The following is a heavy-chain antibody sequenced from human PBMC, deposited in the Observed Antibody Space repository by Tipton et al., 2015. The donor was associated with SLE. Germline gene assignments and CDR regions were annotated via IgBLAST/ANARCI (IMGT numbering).Heavy chain of an antibody. D-gene: IGHD2-15*01. CDR3: AKKRGVAATRIGYYYYGMDV. J-gene: IGHJ6*02. CDR1: GFTFSSYA. V-gene: IGHV3-23*01. CDR2: ISGSGGST. Sequence: SLRLSCAASGFTFSSYAMSWVRQAPGKGLEWVSAISGSGGSTYYADSVKGRFTISRDNSKNTLYLQMNSLRAEDTAVYYCAKKRGVAATRIGYYYYGMDVWGQGTTVTVSS.